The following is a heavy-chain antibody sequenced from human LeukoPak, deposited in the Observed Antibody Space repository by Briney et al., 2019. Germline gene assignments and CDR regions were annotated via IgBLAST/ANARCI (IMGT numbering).Heavy chain of an antibody. CDR2: INPDNGGT. CDR3: AKARGIMTLLVEDGFDF. J-gene: IGHJ3*01. D-gene: IGHD2-8*02. Sequence: ASVRVSCKASAYTFTSNDINWVRQAPGQGLEWMGWINPDNGGTNYVQTFQGRVTMTRDTSISTVYMDLSRLKSDDTAVYYCAKARGIMTLLVEDGFDFWGQGTMVTVSS. CDR1: AYTFTSND. V-gene: IGHV1-2*02.